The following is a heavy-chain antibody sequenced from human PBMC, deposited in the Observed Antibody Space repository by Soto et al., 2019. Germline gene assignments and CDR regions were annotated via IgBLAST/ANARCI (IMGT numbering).Heavy chain of an antibody. CDR1: EYRFTSYW. D-gene: IGHD2-21*01. V-gene: IGHV5-51*01. CDR3: ARRRTVVVAGTSDYYFDY. J-gene: IGHJ4*02. CDR2: IYPDDSDT. Sequence: GESLKISCKTFEYRFTSYWFGWVRQMPGKGLEWMGVIYPDDSDTRYSPTFQGQVTISADKSTSTAYLQLRSLKASDTAMYYCARRRTVVVAGTSDYYFDYWGQGTRVTVSS.